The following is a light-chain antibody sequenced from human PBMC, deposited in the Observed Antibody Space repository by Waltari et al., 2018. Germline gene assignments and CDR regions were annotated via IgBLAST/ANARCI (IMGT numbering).Light chain of an antibody. Sequence: QSALTQPPSASGSPGQSVTISCTGTSSDVGGYNYVPWYQQHPGKAPKLMIYEVSKRPSGVPDRFSGSKSGNTASLTVSGLQAEDEADYYCSSFAGNDNLYVFGTGTKVTVL. CDR3: SSFAGNDNLYV. CDR2: EVS. CDR1: SSDVGGYNY. V-gene: IGLV2-8*01. J-gene: IGLJ1*01.